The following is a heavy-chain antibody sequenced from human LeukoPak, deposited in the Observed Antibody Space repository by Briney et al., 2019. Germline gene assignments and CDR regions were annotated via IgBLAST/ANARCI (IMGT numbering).Heavy chain of an antibody. CDR3: ARVYPPVGEYEQYHSYFDY. Sequence: GGSRRLSCATSGFTFSSYSMIWVRQAPGKGLEWVSYISSSSSYIYYADSVKGRFTISRDNAKNSLYLQMNSLRAEDTAVYYCARVYPPVGEYEQYHSYFDYWGQGTLVTVSS. V-gene: IGHV3-21*01. J-gene: IGHJ4*02. CDR2: ISSSSSYI. CDR1: GFTFSSYS. D-gene: IGHD3-10*01.